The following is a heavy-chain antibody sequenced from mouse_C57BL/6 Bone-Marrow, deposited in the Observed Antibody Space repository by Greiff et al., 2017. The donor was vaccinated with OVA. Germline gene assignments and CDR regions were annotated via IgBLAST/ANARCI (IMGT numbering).Heavy chain of an antibody. D-gene: IGHD2-1*01. V-gene: IGHV5-6*01. CDR1: GFTFSSYG. J-gene: IGHJ2*01. Sequence: EVQLQESGGDLVKPGGSLKLSCAASGFTFSSYGMSWVRQTPDKRLEWVATISSGGSYTYYPDSVKGRFTISRDNAKNTLYLQMSSLKSEDTAMYYCARRDYGNLIDYWGQGTTLTVSS. CDR3: ARRDYGNLIDY. CDR2: ISSGGSYT.